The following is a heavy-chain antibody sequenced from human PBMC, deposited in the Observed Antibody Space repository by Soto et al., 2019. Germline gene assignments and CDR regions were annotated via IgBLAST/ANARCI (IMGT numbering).Heavy chain of an antibody. CDR1: GLTFSSYA. V-gene: IGHV3-23*01. CDR2: ISGSGGST. J-gene: IGHJ3*02. Sequence: GGSLRLSCAASGLTFSSYAMSWVRQAPGKGLEWVSTISGSGGSTYYADSVKGRFTISRDNSKNTLYLQMNSLRAEDTAVYYCAKDVAAKRDAFDIWGQGTMVTVSS. CDR3: AKDVAAKRDAFDI. D-gene: IGHD2-21*01.